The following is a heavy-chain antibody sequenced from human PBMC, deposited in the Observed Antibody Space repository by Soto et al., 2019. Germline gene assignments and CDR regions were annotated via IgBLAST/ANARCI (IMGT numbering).Heavy chain of an antibody. D-gene: IGHD2-2*01. J-gene: IGHJ6*02. CDR2: IIPIFGTA. Sequence: QVQLVQSGAEVKNPGSSVKVSCKASGGTFSSYAISWVRQAPGQGHEWMGGIIPIFGTANYAQKFQGRVTINADKSTSTAYMDLSSVRSEDTAVYYCAREAVGYCSSTSCYRPGSYYYVMDVWGQGTTVTVSS. CDR3: AREAVGYCSSTSCYRPGSYYYVMDV. CDR1: GGTFSSYA. V-gene: IGHV1-69*06.